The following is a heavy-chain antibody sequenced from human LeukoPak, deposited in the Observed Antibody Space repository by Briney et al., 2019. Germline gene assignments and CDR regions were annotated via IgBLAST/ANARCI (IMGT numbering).Heavy chain of an antibody. V-gene: IGHV4-39*01. CDR2: IYYSGST. D-gene: IGHD2-8*01. CDR1: SGSISSSGYY. J-gene: IGHJ5*02. CDR3: AIQKMDGPDH. Sequence: PSETLSLTCTVSSGSISSSGYYWGRIRQPPGKGLEWIGSIYYSGSTYYNPSLKSRVTIFVDTSKNQFSLKLSSVTAADTAVYYCAIQKMDGPDHWGQGTLVTVSS.